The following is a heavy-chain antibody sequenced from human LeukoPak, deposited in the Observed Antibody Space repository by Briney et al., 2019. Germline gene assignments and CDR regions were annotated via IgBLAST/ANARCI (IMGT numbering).Heavy chain of an antibody. CDR1: GFTFSSYA. J-gene: IGHJ4*02. D-gene: IGHD3-22*01. CDR3: ARDSGDTMIVEYYFDY. V-gene: IGHV3-30-3*01. CDR2: LSYDGSNK. Sequence: PGGSLRLSCAASGFTFSSYAMHWVRKAPGKGLEWGEVLSYDGSNKYYADSVKGRFTISRDNSKNTLYLQMNSLRAEDTAVYYCARDSGDTMIVEYYFDYWGQGTLVTVSS.